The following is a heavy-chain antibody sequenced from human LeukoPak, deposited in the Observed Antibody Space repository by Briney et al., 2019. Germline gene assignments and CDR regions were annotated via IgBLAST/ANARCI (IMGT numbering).Heavy chain of an antibody. J-gene: IGHJ6*03. V-gene: IGHV3-33*01. D-gene: IGHD2-15*01. CDR3: ARDYCSGGSCYSFSYYYYMDV. CDR2: IWYDGSNE. CDR1: GFTFSSYS. Sequence: GRSLRLSCAASGFTFSSYSMHWVRQAPGKGLEWVTVIWYDGSNEYYADSVRGRFTISRDNSKNTLYLQMNRLSPEDTAVYYCARDYCSGGSCYSFSYYYYMDVWGKGTTVTVSS.